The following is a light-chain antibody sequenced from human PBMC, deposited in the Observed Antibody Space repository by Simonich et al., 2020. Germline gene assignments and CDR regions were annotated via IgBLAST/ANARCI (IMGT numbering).Light chain of an antibody. Sequence: QSVLTQPPSASGTPGQRVTISCSGSSSNIGSNTVNWYQQLPGTAPKLLTYSNNQRPSGVPDRFSGSKAGTSASLAISGLQSEDEADYYCQSYDSSLSGSVFGGGTKLTVL. CDR2: SNN. V-gene: IGLV1-44*01. J-gene: IGLJ3*02. CDR3: QSYDSSLSGSV. CDR1: SSNIGSNT.